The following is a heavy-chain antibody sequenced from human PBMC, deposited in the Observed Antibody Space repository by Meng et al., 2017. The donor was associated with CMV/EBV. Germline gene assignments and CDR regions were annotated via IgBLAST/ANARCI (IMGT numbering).Heavy chain of an antibody. V-gene: IGHV4-38-2*02. Sequence: SETLSLTCTVSGYSISSGYYWGWIRQPPGKGLEWIGSIYYSGSTYYNPSLKSRVTISVDTSKNQFSLKLSSVTAADTAVYYCARLPPPLGYCSSTSCYNPQDAFDIWGQGTMVTVSS. CDR3: ARLPPPLGYCSSTSCYNPQDAFDI. CDR2: IYYSGST. D-gene: IGHD2-2*02. J-gene: IGHJ3*02. CDR1: GYSISSGYY.